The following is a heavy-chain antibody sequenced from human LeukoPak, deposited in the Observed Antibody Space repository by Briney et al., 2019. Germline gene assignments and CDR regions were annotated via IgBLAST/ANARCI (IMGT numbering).Heavy chain of an antibody. V-gene: IGHV1-2*02. CDR2: INPNSGGT. Sequence: ASVKVSCKASGYTFTGYYMHWVRQAPGQGLEWMGWINPNSGGTNYAQKFQGRDTMTRDTSISTAYMELSRLRSDDTAVYYCARGQGYFDGYYFDYWGQGTLVTVSS. CDR1: GYTFTGYY. J-gene: IGHJ4*02. CDR3: ARGQGYFDGYYFDY. D-gene: IGHD3-9*01.